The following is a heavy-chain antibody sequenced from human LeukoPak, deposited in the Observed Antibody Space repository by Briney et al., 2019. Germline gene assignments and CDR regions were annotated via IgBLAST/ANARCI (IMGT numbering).Heavy chain of an antibody. CDR2: MNPTSGNT. CDR3: ASTKNGEFDY. D-gene: IGHD2-8*01. Sequence: GASVKVSCKASGYTLTSYDINWVRQATGQRLEGLGSMNPTSGNTGYAQKFQGRVTMTRTTSISTAYMELSSLRSEDTAVYYCASTKNGEFDYWGQGTLVTVSS. V-gene: IGHV1-8*01. CDR1: GYTLTSYD. J-gene: IGHJ4*02.